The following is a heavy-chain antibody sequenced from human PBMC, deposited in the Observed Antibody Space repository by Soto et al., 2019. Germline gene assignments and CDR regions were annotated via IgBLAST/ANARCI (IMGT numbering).Heavy chain of an antibody. J-gene: IGHJ4*02. CDR3: ARGTAVAGTPDY. CDR1: GYTFTSYD. D-gene: IGHD6-19*01. CDR2: MNPNSGNT. Sequence: ASVRVSCKASGYTFTSYDINWVRQATGQGLEWMGWMNPNSGNTGYAQKFQGRVTMTRNTSISTAYMELSSLRSEDTAVYYCARGTAVAGTPDYWGQGTLVTVSS. V-gene: IGHV1-8*01.